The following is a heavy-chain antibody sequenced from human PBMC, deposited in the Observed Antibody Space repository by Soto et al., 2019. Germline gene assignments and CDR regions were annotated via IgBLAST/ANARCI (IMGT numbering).Heavy chain of an antibody. Sequence: ASVKVSCHASGDTFTSYYMHWVRQAPGQGLEWMGIINPSGGTSYAQKFQGRVTMTRDTSTSTVYMELRSLRSEDAAVYYCARGSDEATAPANYYYYGMDVWGQGTTVTVSS. D-gene: IGHD1-26*01. CDR3: ARGSDEATAPANYYYYGMDV. CDR1: GDTFTSYY. J-gene: IGHJ6*02. V-gene: IGHV1-46*01. CDR2: INPSGGT.